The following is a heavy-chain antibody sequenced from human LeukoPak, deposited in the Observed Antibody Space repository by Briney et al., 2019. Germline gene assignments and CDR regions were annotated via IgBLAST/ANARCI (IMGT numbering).Heavy chain of an antibody. J-gene: IGHJ5*02. CDR2: ISYDGSNK. Sequence: GGSLRLFCAASGFTFSSYGMHWVRQAPGKGLEWVAVISYDGSNKYYADSVKGRFTISRDNSKNTLYLQMNSLRAEDTAVYYCAKVGYCSSTSCYQSAWFDPWGQGTLVTVSS. CDR1: GFTFSSYG. CDR3: AKVGYCSSTSCYQSAWFDP. D-gene: IGHD2-2*03. V-gene: IGHV3-30*18.